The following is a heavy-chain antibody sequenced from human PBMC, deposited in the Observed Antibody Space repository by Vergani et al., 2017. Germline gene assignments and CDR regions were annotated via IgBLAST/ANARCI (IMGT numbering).Heavy chain of an antibody. CDR1: GYTFSNYY. J-gene: IGHJ4*02. CDR3: ARGDYGILTGYRY. V-gene: IGHV1-46*03. CDR2: SNPSGGHT. D-gene: IGHD3-9*01. Sequence: QVQVVQSGAEVKKSGASVKVSCKTSGYTFSNYYMHWVRQAPGQGLEWMGISNPSGGHTNYAQKFQVRVTMTRDTSTSTVYMELSSLRSEDTAIYYWARGDYGILTGYRYWGEGTLVTVSA.